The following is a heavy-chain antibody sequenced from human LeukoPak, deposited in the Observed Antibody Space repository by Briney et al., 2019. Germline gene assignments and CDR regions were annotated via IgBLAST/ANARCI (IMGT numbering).Heavy chain of an antibody. Sequence: PGGSLRLSCAASGFTFSSYGMHWVRQAPGKGLEWVAVISYDGSNKYYADSVKGRFTISRDNSKNTLYLQMNSLRAEDTAVYYCAKFYHYGDYYYYYYMDVWGKGTTVTVSS. CDR3: AKFYHYGDYYYYYYMDV. CDR1: GFTFSSYG. D-gene: IGHD4-17*01. J-gene: IGHJ6*03. CDR2: ISYDGSNK. V-gene: IGHV3-30*18.